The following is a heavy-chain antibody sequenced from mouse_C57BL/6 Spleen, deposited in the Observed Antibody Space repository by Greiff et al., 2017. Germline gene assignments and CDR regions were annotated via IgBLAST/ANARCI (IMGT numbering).Heavy chain of an antibody. Sequence: QVQLKQSGAELARPGASVKLSCKASGYTFTSYGISWVKQRTGQGLEWIGEIYPRSGNTYYNEKFKGKATLTADKSSSTAYMELRSLTSEDSAVYFCARPANWDVDYAMDYWGQGTSVTVSS. V-gene: IGHV1-81*01. CDR1: GYTFTSYG. CDR2: IYPRSGNT. D-gene: IGHD4-1*01. J-gene: IGHJ4*01. CDR3: ARPANWDVDYAMDY.